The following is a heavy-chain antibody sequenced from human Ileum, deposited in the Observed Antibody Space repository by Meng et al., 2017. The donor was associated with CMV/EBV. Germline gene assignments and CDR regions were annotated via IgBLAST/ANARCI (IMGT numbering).Heavy chain of an antibody. D-gene: IGHD4-23*01. CDR1: GDSVSSNTAA. J-gene: IGHJ4*02. V-gene: IGHV6-1*01. Sequence: SETLSLTCALSGDSVSSNTAAWNWTRQSPSRGLEWLGRTYYRSKWHNDYALSVRSRITINPDTSKNQFSLQLNSVTPEDTAVYYCVRGGGNFDYWGQGRLVTVSS. CDR3: VRGGGNFDY. CDR2: TYYRSKWHN.